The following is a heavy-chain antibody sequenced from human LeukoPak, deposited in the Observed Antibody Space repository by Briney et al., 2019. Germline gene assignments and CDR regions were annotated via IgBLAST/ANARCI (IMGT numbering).Heavy chain of an antibody. Sequence: SETLSLTCAVYGGSFSGYYWSWIRQPPGKGLEWIGEINHSGSTNYNPSLKSRVTISVDTSKNQFSLKLSSVTAADTAVYYCARDPDWGDDAFDIWGQGTMVTVSS. J-gene: IGHJ3*02. CDR1: GGSFSGYY. D-gene: IGHD7-27*01. V-gene: IGHV4-34*01. CDR2: INHSGST. CDR3: ARDPDWGDDAFDI.